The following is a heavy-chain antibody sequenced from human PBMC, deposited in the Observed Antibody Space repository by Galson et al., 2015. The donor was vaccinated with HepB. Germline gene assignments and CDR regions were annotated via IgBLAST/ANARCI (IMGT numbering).Heavy chain of an antibody. CDR3: ARVGYCGSTSCYIVDYYYGMDV. J-gene: IGHJ6*02. Sequence: SVKVSCKASGGTFSSYAISWVRQAPGQGLEWMGGIIPIFGTANYAQKFQGRVTITADESTSTAYMELRSLRSDDTAVYYCARVGYCGSTSCYIVDYYYGMDVWGQGTTVTVSS. CDR2: IIPIFGTA. CDR1: GGTFSSYA. V-gene: IGHV1-69*13. D-gene: IGHD2-2*02.